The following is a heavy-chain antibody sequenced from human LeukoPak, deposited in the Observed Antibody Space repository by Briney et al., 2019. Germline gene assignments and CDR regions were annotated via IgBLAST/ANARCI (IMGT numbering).Heavy chain of an antibody. CDR1: GYTFTGYY. CDR3: ARGAVLLWFGELLGPFDY. V-gene: IGHV1-2*02. CDR2: INPNSGGT. D-gene: IGHD3-10*01. J-gene: IGHJ4*02. Sequence: ASVKVSCKASGYTFTGYYMHWVRQAPGQGLEWMGWINPNSGGTSYAQKFQGRVTMTSDTSISTAYMELSRLRSDDTAVYYCARGAVLLWFGELLGPFDYWGQGTLVTVSS.